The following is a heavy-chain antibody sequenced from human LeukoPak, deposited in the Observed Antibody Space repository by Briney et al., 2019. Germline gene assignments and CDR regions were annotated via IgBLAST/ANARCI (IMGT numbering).Heavy chain of an antibody. CDR3: ARVVIVTPTDYFDY. CDR1: GLSVSNNY. CDR2: IYSDGSP. V-gene: IGHV3-53*01. Sequence: GGSLRLSCAASGLSVSNNYMSWVRQAPGKGLEWLAVIYSDGSPYYADSLKGRFTISRDNSKNTLFLQMNSLRAGDTAVYFCARVVIVTPTDYFDYWGQGTLVTVSS. J-gene: IGHJ4*02. D-gene: IGHD2/OR15-2a*01.